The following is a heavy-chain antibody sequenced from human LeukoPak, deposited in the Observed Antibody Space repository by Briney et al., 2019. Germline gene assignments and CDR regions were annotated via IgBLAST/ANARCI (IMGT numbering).Heavy chain of an antibody. CDR3: ARDRWIEYSSSSGWFDP. CDR1: GFTFSSYS. J-gene: IGHJ5*02. V-gene: IGHV3-21*01. CDR2: ISSSSSYI. Sequence: GGSLRLSCAASGFTFSSYSMNWVRQAPRKGLEWVSSISSSSSYIYYADSVKGRFTISRDNAKNSLYLQMNSLRAEDTAVYYCARDRWIEYSSSSGWFDPWGQGTLVTVSS. D-gene: IGHD6-6*01.